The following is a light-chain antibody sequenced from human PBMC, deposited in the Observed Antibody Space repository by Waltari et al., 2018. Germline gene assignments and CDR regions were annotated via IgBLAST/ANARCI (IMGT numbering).Light chain of an antibody. J-gene: IGLJ3*02. CDR3: CSYAGTSNWV. CDR2: EGS. Sequence: QSALTQPASVSGSPGQTITISCTATKYDLGSVYLVSWYQHHPGKAPKLMIFEGSKRPSGVSNRFSGSKSGNTASLTISGLQAEDEANYFCCSYAGTSNWVFGGGTKLTVL. V-gene: IGLV2-23*01. CDR1: KYDLGSVYL.